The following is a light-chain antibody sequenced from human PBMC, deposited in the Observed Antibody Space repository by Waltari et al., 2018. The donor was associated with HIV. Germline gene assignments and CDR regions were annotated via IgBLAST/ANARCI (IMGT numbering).Light chain of an antibody. V-gene: IGKV1-9*01. CDR2: AAT. Sequence: DIPLTQSPSFLSASIVDRATITGRARQGISRYIAVYQKKPGTAPKRLIYAATTLQSGVPSRFSGSGSGTEVAVTISSLQPEDFATYGCQQLNSYPLTFGGGTKVEIK. J-gene: IGKJ4*01. CDR3: QQLNSYPLT. CDR1: QGISRY.